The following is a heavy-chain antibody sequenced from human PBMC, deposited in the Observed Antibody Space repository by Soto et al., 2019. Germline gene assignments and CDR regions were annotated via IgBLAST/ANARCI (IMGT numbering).Heavy chain of an antibody. J-gene: IGHJ4*02. V-gene: IGHV1-46*01. CDR1: GYTFTNDY. CDR2: INPSTGTT. D-gene: IGHD3-10*01. Sequence: QVQLVQSGAEVKKPGASVKVSCKASGYTFTNDYMHCVRQAPGQGLEWMGIINPSTGTTSYAQKFQGRVTMTRDTSTSTGHMELSSLRSDDTAVYYCARASWDRVRGVKEFDSWGQGTLVTVSS. CDR3: ARASWDRVRGVKEFDS.